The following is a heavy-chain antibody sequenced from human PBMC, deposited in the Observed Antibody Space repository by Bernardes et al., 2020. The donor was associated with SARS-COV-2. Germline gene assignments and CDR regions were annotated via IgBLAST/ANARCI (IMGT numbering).Heavy chain of an antibody. Sequence: GGSLRLSCAASGFTFSSYWMHWVRQAPGKGLVWVSRINSDGSSTSYADSVKGRFTITQRITAQSTECSLRAEDTAMYYCVRTVDGWAIWGRGTLVTVSS. CDR3: VRTVDGWAI. CDR1: GFTFSSYW. CDR2: INSDGSST. D-gene: IGHD6-19*01. V-gene: IGHV3-74*01. J-gene: IGHJ4*02.